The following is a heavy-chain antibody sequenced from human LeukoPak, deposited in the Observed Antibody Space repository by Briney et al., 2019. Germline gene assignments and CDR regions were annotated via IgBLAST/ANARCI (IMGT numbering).Heavy chain of an antibody. CDR2: IYYSGST. CDR1: GGSISSGVYY. D-gene: IGHD3-10*01. CDR3: ASRNSGSYSQLDY. Sequence: SQTLSLTCTVSGGSISSGVYYWSWIRQPPGEGLGWIGYIYYSGSTYYNPSLKSRVTISVDTSKNQFSLKLSSVTAADTAVYYCASRNSGSYSQLDYWGQGTLVTVSS. J-gene: IGHJ4*02. V-gene: IGHV4-30-4*08.